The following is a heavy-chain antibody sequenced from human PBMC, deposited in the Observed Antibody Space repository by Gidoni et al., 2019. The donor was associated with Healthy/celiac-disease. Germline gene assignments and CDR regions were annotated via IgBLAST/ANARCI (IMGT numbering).Heavy chain of an antibody. CDR1: GFTFSSYD. D-gene: IGHD5-12*01. Sequence: EVQLVESGGGLVQPGGSLRLSCAASGFTFSSYDMHWVRQATGKGLEWVSAIGTAGDTYYPGSVKGRFTISRENAKNSLYLQMNSLRAGDTAVYYCARTRSGYDFDYWGQGTLVTVSS. CDR2: IGTAGDT. CDR3: ARTRSGYDFDY. V-gene: IGHV3-13*04. J-gene: IGHJ4*02.